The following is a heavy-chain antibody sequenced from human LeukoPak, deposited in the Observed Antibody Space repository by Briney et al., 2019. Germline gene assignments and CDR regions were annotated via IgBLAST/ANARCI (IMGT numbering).Heavy chain of an antibody. CDR1: GGTFSSYA. D-gene: IGHD1-26*01. J-gene: IGHJ4*02. CDR2: IIPIFGTA. CDR3: ARLIVGASPGGGDY. V-gene: IGHV1-69*01. Sequence: GSSVKVSCKAPGGTFSSYAISWVRQAPGQGLEWMGGIIPIFGTANYAQKFQGRVTITADESTSTAYMELSSLRSEDTAVYYCARLIVGASPGGGDYWGQGTLVTVSS.